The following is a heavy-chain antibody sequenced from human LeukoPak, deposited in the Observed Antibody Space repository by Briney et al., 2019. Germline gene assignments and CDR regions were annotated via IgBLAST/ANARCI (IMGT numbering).Heavy chain of an antibody. Sequence: PSETLSLTCAVYGGSFSGYYWSWIRQPPGKGLEWIGEINLGETTDYNPSLKSRVTISVDTSKNQFSLKMSSVTAADTAVYYCARAAGFCSSTSCYEAYFDSWGQGTLVTVSS. CDR1: GGSFSGYY. D-gene: IGHD2-2*01. V-gene: IGHV4-34*01. CDR3: ARAAGFCSSTSCYEAYFDS. J-gene: IGHJ4*02. CDR2: INLGETT.